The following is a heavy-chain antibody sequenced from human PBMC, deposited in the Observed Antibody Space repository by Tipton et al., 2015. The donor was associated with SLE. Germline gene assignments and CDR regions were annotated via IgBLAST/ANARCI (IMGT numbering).Heavy chain of an antibody. J-gene: IGHJ3*02. D-gene: IGHD1-1*01. V-gene: IGHV3-9*01. Sequence: SLRLSCATSGFTFVAHDIDWVRQVSGKGLGWVSGISWNSDGIGYAASVTGRFTISRDSAKNSVYLQMNSLRTEATALYYCAKVGTGTRGLEILGQGTMGAFSP. CDR2: ISWNSDGI. CDR1: GFTFVAHD. CDR3: AKVGTGTRGLEI.